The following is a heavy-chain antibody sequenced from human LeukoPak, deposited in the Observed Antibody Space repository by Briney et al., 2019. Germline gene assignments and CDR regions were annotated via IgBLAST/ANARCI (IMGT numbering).Heavy chain of an antibody. D-gene: IGHD3-10*01. J-gene: IGHJ3*02. CDR2: MSYDGSTK. V-gene: IGHV3-30*18. CDR3: AKDSGELLYGDAFDI. CDR1: GFIFRTYG. Sequence: PGGSVRLSCAASGFIFRTYGMHWVRQAPGKGLEWVAVMSYDGSTKYYGDPVKGRFTISRDNSKNMLYLQMNSLRAEDTAVYYCAKDSGELLYGDAFDIWGQGTLVRVSS.